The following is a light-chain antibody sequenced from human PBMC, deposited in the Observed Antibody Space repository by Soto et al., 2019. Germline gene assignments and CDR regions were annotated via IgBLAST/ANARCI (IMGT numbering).Light chain of an antibody. CDR3: QQYNTYSFT. J-gene: IGKJ2*01. Sequence: DMQMTQSPSTLSASVGDRVTITCRASQNINRWLAWYQQRAGKAPKLLISGASDLESGVPSRFIGSGSGTEFTLTITSLQPDDFATYYCQQYNTYSFTFGQGTRLEI. CDR2: GAS. V-gene: IGKV1-5*01. CDR1: QNINRW.